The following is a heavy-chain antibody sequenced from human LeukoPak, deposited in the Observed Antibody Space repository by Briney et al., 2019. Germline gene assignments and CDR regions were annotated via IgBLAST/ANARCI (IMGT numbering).Heavy chain of an antibody. CDR1: GFTFSSYA. CDR2: ISGSGGST. Sequence: GGSLRLSCAASGFTFSSYAMSWVRQAPGKGLEWVSAISGSGGSTYYADSVKGRLTISRDNSKNTLYLQMNSLRAEDTAVYYCAKDRLARGTAAAGDAFDIWGQGTMVTVSS. D-gene: IGHD6-13*01. CDR3: AKDRLARGTAAAGDAFDI. J-gene: IGHJ3*02. V-gene: IGHV3-23*01.